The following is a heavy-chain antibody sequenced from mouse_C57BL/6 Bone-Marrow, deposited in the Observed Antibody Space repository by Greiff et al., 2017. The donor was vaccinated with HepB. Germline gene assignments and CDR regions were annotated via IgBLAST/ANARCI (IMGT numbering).Heavy chain of an antibody. CDR1: GFTFSDYG. CDR2: ISSGSSTI. J-gene: IGHJ3*01. CDR3: ANDGYYVGWFAY. D-gene: IGHD2-3*01. V-gene: IGHV5-17*01. Sequence: EVMLVESGGGLVKPGGSLKLSCAASGFTFSDYGMHWVRQAPEKGLEWVAYISSGSSTIYYADTVKGRFTISRANAKNTLFLQMTSLRSEDTAMYYCANDGYYVGWFAYWGQGTLVTVSA.